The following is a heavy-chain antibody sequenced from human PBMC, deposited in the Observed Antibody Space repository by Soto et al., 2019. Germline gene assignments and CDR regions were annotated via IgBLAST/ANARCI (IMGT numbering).Heavy chain of an antibody. CDR2: ISGSGGST. Sequence: EVQLLESGGGLVQPGGSLRLSCAASGVTFSSYAMSWVRQAPAKGLEWVSLISGSGGSTYYEDSVQGRFTISRDNSKNTLYLQMNSLKAEHTAVYYCANQMSTITRVAYWGQGTLVTVSS. V-gene: IGHV3-23*01. CDR3: ANQMSTITRVAY. CDR1: GVTFSSYA. D-gene: IGHD2-2*01. J-gene: IGHJ4*02.